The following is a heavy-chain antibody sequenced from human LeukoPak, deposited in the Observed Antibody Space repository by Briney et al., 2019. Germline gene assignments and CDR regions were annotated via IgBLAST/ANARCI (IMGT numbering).Heavy chain of an antibody. D-gene: IGHD5-18*01. J-gene: IGHJ4*02. CDR2: IYTSGST. CDR1: GCSISSYY. V-gene: IGHV4-4*07. CDR3: ARGGYSYGLDY. Sequence: SETLSLTCTVSGCSISSYYWSWIRQPAGKGLEWIGRIYTSGSTKYNPSLKSRVTMSVDTSKNQFSLKLSSVTAADTAVYYCARGGYSYGLDYWGQGTLVTVSS.